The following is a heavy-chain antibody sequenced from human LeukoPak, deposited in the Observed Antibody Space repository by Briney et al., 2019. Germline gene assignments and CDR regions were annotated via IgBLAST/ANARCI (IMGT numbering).Heavy chain of an antibody. Sequence: GGSLRLSCAASGFTFSSYWMSWVRQAPGKGLEWVSAISGSGGSTYYADSVKGRFTISRDNSKNTLYLQMNSLRAEDTAVYYCAKDRLNTYYYDSSGSWGQGTLVTVSS. CDR2: ISGSGGST. D-gene: IGHD3-22*01. CDR3: AKDRLNTYYYDSSGS. V-gene: IGHV3-23*01. J-gene: IGHJ5*02. CDR1: GFTFSSYW.